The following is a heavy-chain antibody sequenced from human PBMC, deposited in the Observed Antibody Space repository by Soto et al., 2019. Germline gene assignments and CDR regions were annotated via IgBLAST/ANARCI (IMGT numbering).Heavy chain of an antibody. J-gene: IGHJ6*02. Sequence: HGGSMRISCAASGLTFYDYGMSWVRQAPGKGLEWVSGINWNGGSTGYADSVKGRFTISRDNAKNSLYLQMNSLRAEDTALYYSARVCGGSCYEPAGYYYGMDVWGQGTTVTVS. D-gene: IGHD2-15*01. CDR3: ARVCGGSCYEPAGYYYGMDV. CDR2: INWNGGST. V-gene: IGHV3-20*04. CDR1: GLTFYDYG.